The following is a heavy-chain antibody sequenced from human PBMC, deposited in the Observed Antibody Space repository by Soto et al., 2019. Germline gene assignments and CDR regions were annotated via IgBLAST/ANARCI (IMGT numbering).Heavy chain of an antibody. CDR1: GGSISSYY. CDR2: IYYSGST. J-gene: IGHJ4*02. Sequence: SETLSLTCTVSGGSISSYYWSWIRQPPGKGLEWIGYIYYSGSTYYNPSLKSRVTISVDTSKNQFSLKLSSVTAADTAVYYCARDTVTSTFDYWGQGTLVTVSS. V-gene: IGHV4-59*12. D-gene: IGHD4-17*01. CDR3: ARDTVTSTFDY.